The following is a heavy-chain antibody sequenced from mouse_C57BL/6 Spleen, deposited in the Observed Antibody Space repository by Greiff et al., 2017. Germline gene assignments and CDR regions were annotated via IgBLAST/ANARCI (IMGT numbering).Heavy chain of an antibody. J-gene: IGHJ4*01. CDR3: ARPTGTGAIDY. V-gene: IGHV1-55*01. CDR1: GYTFTSYW. CDR2: IYPGSGST. D-gene: IGHD4-1*01. Sequence: QVQLQQSGAELVKPGASVTMSCKASGYTFTSYWITWVKQRPGQGLEWIGDIYPGSGSTNYNEKFKSKATLTVNTASSTAYMRLRSLTSEDSAVYYCARPTGTGAIDYWGQGTSVTVSS.